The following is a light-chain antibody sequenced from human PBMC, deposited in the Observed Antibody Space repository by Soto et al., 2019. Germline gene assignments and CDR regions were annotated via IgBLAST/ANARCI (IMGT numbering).Light chain of an antibody. CDR3: SSYTSSTTYV. V-gene: IGLV2-14*01. J-gene: IGLJ1*01. CDR1: SRDVGGYNY. CDR2: EVS. Sequence: QSALTQPASVSGSPGQSITISCTGTSRDVGGYNYVSWYQQHPGKAPKPMIYEVSNRPSGVSNRFSGSKSGNTASLTISGLQAEDEADYYCSSYTSSTTYVFGTGTKLTVL.